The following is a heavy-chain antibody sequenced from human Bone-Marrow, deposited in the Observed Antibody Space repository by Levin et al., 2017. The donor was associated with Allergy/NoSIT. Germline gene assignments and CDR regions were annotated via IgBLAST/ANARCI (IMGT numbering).Heavy chain of an antibody. Sequence: GGSLRLSCAASGFTFSDYYMSWIRQAPGKGLEWLSYITSSGTTIYYADSVKGRFTISRDNAKNSLFLQMTSLRADDPAVYYCARVVDTTLVPSFDYWGQGAQVTVSS. CDR3: ARVVDTTLVPSFDY. J-gene: IGHJ4*02. CDR1: GFTFSDYY. D-gene: IGHD5-18*01. CDR2: ITSSGTTI. V-gene: IGHV3-11*01.